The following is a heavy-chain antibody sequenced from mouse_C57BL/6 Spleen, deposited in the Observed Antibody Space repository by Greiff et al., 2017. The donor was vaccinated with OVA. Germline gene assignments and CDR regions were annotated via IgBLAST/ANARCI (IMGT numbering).Heavy chain of an antibody. CDR2: IWWDDDK. CDR1: GFSLSTFGMG. Sequence: QVTLKESGPGILQPSQTLSLTCSFSGFSLSTFGMGVGWIRQPSGKGLEWLAHIWWDDDKYYNPALKSRLTISKDTSKNQVFLKSANVDTAYTATYYCARIEGAYYGSSCFDYWGQGTTLTVSS. CDR3: ARIEGAYYGSSCFDY. D-gene: IGHD1-1*01. V-gene: IGHV8-8*01. J-gene: IGHJ2*01.